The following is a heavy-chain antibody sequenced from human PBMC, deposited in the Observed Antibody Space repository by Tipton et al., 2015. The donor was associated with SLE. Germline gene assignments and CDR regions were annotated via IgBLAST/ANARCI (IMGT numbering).Heavy chain of an antibody. J-gene: IGHJ4*02. CDR2: IHHSGKT. D-gene: IGHD4-17*01. CDR3: ARPSRGHGDYDN. CDR1: GGSIISSNW. Sequence: GLVKPSGTLSLTCAVSGGSIISSNWWSWVRQPPGKGLEWVGSIHHSGKTYYNPSLKSRVTMSEDTSKNHLSLNLSSVTAADTAVYYCARPSRGHGDYDNWGQGTQVTVSS. V-gene: IGHV4-4*02.